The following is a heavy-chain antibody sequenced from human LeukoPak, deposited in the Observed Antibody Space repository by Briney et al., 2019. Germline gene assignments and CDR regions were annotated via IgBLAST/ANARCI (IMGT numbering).Heavy chain of an antibody. CDR1: GFTVSSNY. D-gene: IGHD3-10*01. CDR3: ARGLAGGSGNYFYFDY. V-gene: IGHV3-53*01. Sequence: GGSLRLSCAASGFTVSSNYISWVRQAPGKGLEWVSIIYSGGSTYYADSVRGRFTISRDNSKNTLYLQMNSLRAEDTAVYYCARGLAGGSGNYFYFDYWGQGTLVTVSS. J-gene: IGHJ4*02. CDR2: IYSGGST.